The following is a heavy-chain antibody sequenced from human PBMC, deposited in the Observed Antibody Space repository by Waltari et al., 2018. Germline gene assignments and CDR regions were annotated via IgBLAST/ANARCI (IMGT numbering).Heavy chain of an antibody. V-gene: IGHV3-64*07. CDR2: ISSNGGST. Sequence: EVQLVESGGGLVQPGGSLRLSCAASGFTFSSYAMHWVRQAPGKGLEYVSAISSNGGSTYYADSVKGRFTISRDNSKNTLYLQMGSLRAEDMAVYYRARNLGARGAFDIWGQGTMVTVSS. CDR1: GFTFSSYA. J-gene: IGHJ3*02. D-gene: IGHD1-26*01. CDR3: ARNLGARGAFDI.